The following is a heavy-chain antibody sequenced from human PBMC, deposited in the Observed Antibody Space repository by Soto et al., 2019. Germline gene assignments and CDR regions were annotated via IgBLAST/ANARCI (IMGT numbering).Heavy chain of an antibody. CDR3: ARDFFDSSDYTTNWFDP. V-gene: IGHV4-39*02. J-gene: IGHJ5*02. CDR1: GDSISNSRFY. D-gene: IGHD3-22*01. CDR2: IYHTGND. Sequence: PSETLSLTCSVSGDSISNSRFYWAWIRQPPGEELEWIGSIYHTGNDYYKPYLKNKITISIDTSKNQFSLKLTSVTAADAALYYCARDFFDSSDYTTNWFDPWGQGTLVTVSS.